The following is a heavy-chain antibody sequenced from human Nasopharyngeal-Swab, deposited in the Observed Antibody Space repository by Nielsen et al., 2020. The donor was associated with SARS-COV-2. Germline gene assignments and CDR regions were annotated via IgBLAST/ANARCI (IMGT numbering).Heavy chain of an antibody. CDR1: GGAFGGFY. V-gene: IGHV4-34*01. Sequence: SETLSLTCAVYGGAFGGFYWSWIRQSPGEGLEWIGEINPSGGTDYNPSLKSRVSMSVDTSKNQAFLNLKAVTAADTGLYYCARGRRERAPRYYYYGMDVWGQGTTVSVS. J-gene: IGHJ6*02. CDR2: INPSGGT. CDR3: ARGRRERAPRYYYYGMDV. D-gene: IGHD1-1*01.